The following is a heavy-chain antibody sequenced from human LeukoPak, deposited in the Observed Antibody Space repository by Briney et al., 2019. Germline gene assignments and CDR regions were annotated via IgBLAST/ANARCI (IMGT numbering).Heavy chain of an antibody. D-gene: IGHD3-9*01. J-gene: IGHJ5*02. CDR1: GYSIGSGYY. CDR2: IYHSGST. V-gene: IGHV4-38-2*01. Sequence: PSETLSLTCAVSGYSIGSGYYWGWIRQPPGKGLEWIGSIYHSGSTYYNPSLKSRVTISVDTSKNQFSLKLSSVTAADTAVYYCARTVLRYFDWLSQGWFDPWGQGTLVTVSS. CDR3: ARTVLRYFDWLSQGWFDP.